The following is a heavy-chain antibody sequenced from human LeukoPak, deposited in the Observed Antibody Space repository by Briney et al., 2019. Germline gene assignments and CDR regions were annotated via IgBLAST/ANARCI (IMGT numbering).Heavy chain of an antibody. CDR1: GFTFNNYW. D-gene: IGHD2-8*01. CDR2: ISGRGDST. CDR3: AKHARRGPHWFDP. J-gene: IGHJ5*02. Sequence: GGSLRLSCAASGFTFNNYWMSWVRQAPGKGLEWVSVISGRGDSTYYADSVKGRFTISRDNSKNTLYLQMNSLRADDTAVYYCAKHARRGPHWFDPWGQGTLVTVSS. V-gene: IGHV3-23*01.